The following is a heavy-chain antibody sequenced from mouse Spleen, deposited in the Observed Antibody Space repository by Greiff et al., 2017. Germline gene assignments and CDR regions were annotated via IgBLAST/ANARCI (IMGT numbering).Heavy chain of an antibody. D-gene: IGHD2-4*01. CDR1: GFTFSSYA. V-gene: IGHV5-4*03. Sequence: EVKVVESGGGLVKPGGSLKLSCAASGFTFSSYAMSWVRQTPEKRLEWVATISDGGSYTYYPDNVKGRFTISRDNAKNNLYLQMSHLKSEDTAMYYCARVSDYDGGFDYWGQGTTLTVSS. CDR3: ARVSDYDGGFDY. CDR2: ISDGGSYT. J-gene: IGHJ2*01.